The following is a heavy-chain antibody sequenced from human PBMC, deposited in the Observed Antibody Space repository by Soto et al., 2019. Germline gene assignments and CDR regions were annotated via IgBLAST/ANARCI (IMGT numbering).Heavy chain of an antibody. CDR1: GGSISSGDYY. J-gene: IGHJ6*02. CDR2: KHYSGYT. V-gene: IGHV4-30-4*01. D-gene: IGHD3-10*01. CDR3: GRSGSGRYGMEV. Sequence: SETLSLTCTVSGGSISSGDYYWSWIRQPPGKGLEWIGHKHYSGYTYDNPSLKSRITKSLDTSKNQFSLRLSSVTAADTAVYYCGRSGSGRYGMEVWGQGTTVTVSS.